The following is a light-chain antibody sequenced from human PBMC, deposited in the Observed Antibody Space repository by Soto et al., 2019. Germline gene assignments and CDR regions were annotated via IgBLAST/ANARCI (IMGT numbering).Light chain of an antibody. J-gene: IGKJ4*01. CDR1: QGIGND. V-gene: IGKV1-17*01. CDR2: SAS. CDR3: LHHYNYPLT. Sequence: DIQMTQFPSSLSASVGDRVTITCRASQGIGNDLGWYQHKPGKAPKRLIFSASTLDSGVPSMFSGGGFGTEFTLTISSLQPEDFATYYCLHHYNYPLTLGGGTKVEIK.